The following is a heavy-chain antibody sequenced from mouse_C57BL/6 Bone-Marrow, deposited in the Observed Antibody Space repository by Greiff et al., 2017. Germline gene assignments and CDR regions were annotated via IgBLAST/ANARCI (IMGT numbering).Heavy chain of an antibody. V-gene: IGHV1-59*01. CDR1: GYTFTSYW. J-gene: IGHJ3*01. CDR2: IDPSDSYT. Sequence: VQLQQPGAELVRPGTSVKLSCKASGYTFTSYWMHWVKQRPGQGLEWIGVIDPSDSYTNYNQKFKGKATSTVDTSSSTAYMQLSSLTSEDSAVYYCAREDYYGSSDRFAYWGQGTLVTVSA. D-gene: IGHD1-1*01. CDR3: AREDYYGSSDRFAY.